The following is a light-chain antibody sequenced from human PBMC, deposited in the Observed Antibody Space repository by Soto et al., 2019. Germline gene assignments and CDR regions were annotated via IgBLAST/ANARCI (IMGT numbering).Light chain of an antibody. CDR3: QQRYNWPPLT. V-gene: IGKV3-11*01. J-gene: IGKJ4*01. Sequence: EIVLTQSPATLSLSPGERATLSCRASQSLITYLAWYQQKPGQAPRLLISDASNRSTGIPARFSGSGSGTDFTLTISSLEPEDSAIYFCQQRYNWPPLTFGRGTKVEVK. CDR1: QSLITY. CDR2: DAS.